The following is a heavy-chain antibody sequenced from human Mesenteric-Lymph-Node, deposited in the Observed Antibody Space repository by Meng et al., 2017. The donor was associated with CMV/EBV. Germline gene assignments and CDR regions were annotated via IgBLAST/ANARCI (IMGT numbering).Heavy chain of an antibody. J-gene: IGHJ6*02. CDR2: ISGSGGST. D-gene: IGHD6-19*01. Sequence: GESLKISCAASGFTFSSDAMSWVRQAPGKGLEWVSAISGSGGSTYYADSVKGRFTISRDNSKNTLYLQMNSLRAEDTAVYYCAKDGKPWLVDYYYYYGLDVWGQGTTVTVSS. V-gene: IGHV3-23*01. CDR3: AKDGKPWLVDYYYYYGLDV. CDR1: GFTFSSDA.